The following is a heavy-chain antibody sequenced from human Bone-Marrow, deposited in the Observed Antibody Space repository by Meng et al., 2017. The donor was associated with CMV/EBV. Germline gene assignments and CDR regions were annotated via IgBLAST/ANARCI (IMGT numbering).Heavy chain of an antibody. Sequence: GGSLRFSCAASGFTFSSYAMHWVRQAPGKGLEWVAVISYDGSNKYYADSVKGRFTISRDNSKNTLYLQMNSLRAEDTAVYYCARTMIVVWGQGTLVTVSS. CDR2: ISYDGSNK. J-gene: IGHJ4*02. CDR1: GFTFSSYA. V-gene: IGHV3-30-3*01. CDR3: ARTMIVV. D-gene: IGHD3-22*01.